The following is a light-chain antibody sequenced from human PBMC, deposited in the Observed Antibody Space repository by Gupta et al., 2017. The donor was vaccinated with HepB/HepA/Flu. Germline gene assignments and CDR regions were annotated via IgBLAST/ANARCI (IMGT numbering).Light chain of an antibody. J-gene: IGLJ1*01. CDR2: NDD. V-gene: IGLV1-47*02. Sequence: QPVLTQPPSASGTPGQRVATSCPGSSSNVGRDNVYWYRQLPGTAPKLLIYNDDRRPSGVPDRFSGSKSGTSASLAISGLRSEDEADYYCAAWDNSLSAYVFGTGTWVTVL. CDR1: SSNVGRDN. CDR3: AAWDNSLSAYV.